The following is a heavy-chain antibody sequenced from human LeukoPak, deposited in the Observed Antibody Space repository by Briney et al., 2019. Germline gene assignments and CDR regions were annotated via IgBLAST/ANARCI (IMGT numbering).Heavy chain of an antibody. Sequence: SETLSLTCAVYGGSFSGYYWSWIRQPPGKGLEWIGEIDHSGSTNYNPSLKSRVTISVDTSKNQFSLKLSSMTAADTAVYYCATHSSGWYTGRAFDIWGQGTMVTVSS. J-gene: IGHJ3*02. CDR3: ATHSSGWYTGRAFDI. D-gene: IGHD6-19*01. CDR1: GGSFSGYY. CDR2: IDHSGST. V-gene: IGHV4-34*01.